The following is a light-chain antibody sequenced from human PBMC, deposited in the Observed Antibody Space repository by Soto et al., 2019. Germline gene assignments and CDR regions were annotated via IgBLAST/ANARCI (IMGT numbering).Light chain of an antibody. V-gene: IGKV3-15*01. CDR1: QSLNGN. J-gene: IGKJ1*01. Sequence: EIVMTQSPATLSVSPGXRATLSCRASQSLNGNVAWYQQKPGQAPRLLIYRASTRATGVPGRFSASGSGTDFTLTISSLQSEDSAVYYCQQYSKWPPWTFGPGTKVESK. CDR2: RAS. CDR3: QQYSKWPPWT.